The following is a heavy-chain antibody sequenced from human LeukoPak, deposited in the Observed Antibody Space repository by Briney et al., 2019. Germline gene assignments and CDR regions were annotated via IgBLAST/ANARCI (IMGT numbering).Heavy chain of an antibody. CDR1: GGSFSGYY. J-gene: IGHJ5*02. CDR2: INHSGST. Sequence: SETLSLTCAVYGGSFSGYYWSWIRQPPGKGLEWIGEINHSGSTNYNPSLKSRVTISVDTSKNQFSLKLSSVTAADTAVYYCARGFAGPAATISYWFDPWGQGTLVTVSS. CDR3: ARGFAGPAATISYWFDP. D-gene: IGHD2-2*01. V-gene: IGHV4-34*01.